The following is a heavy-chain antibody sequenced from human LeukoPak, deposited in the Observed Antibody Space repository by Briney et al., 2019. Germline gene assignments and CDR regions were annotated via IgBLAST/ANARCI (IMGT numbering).Heavy chain of an antibody. J-gene: IGHJ6*02. D-gene: IGHD3-10*01. CDR2: MNPNSGNT. CDR3: ARSKVRGVISGGYYYYYGMDV. V-gene: IGHV1-8*03. CDR1: GYTFTSYD. Sequence: ASVKVSCKASGYTFTSYDINWVRQATGQGLEWMGWMNPNSGNTGYAQKFQGRVTITRNTSISTAYMELSSLRSEDTVVYYCARSKVRGVISGGYYYYYGMDVWGQGTTVTVSS.